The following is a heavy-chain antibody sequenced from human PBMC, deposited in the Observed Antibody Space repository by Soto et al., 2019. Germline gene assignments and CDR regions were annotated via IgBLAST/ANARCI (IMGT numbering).Heavy chain of an antibody. CDR3: ARGWDTRITGTTTWFDP. CDR2: ILYGGST. V-gene: IGHV4-30-4*01. CDR1: GDSLRSGEYY. Sequence: QVQLQESGPGLVKPSQTLSLTCSVSGDSLRSGEYYWTWIRQSPGKGLEWIGFILYGGSTKYHPSRGSRLTMAVDRSKNQFSLRLSSVTAADTAVYFCARGWDTRITGTTTWFDPWGPGTLVTVSS. D-gene: IGHD1-20*01. J-gene: IGHJ5*02.